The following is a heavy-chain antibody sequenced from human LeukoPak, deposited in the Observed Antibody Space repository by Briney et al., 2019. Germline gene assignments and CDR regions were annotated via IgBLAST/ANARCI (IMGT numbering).Heavy chain of an antibody. CDR3: AKAPSSSWYYYYYYMDV. D-gene: IGHD6-13*01. J-gene: IGHJ6*03. CDR1: GFTFNAYA. V-gene: IGHV3-43D*03. Sequence: GGSLRLSCAASGFTFNAYAMHWVRHAPGKGLEWVSLIRWDGGSTYYADSVKGRFTISRDNSKNSLYLQMNSLRAEDTALYYCAKAPSSSWYYYYYYMDVWGKGTTVTVSS. CDR2: IRWDGGST.